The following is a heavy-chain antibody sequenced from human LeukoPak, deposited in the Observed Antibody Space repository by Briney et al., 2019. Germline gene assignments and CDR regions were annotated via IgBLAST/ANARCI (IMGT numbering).Heavy chain of an antibody. V-gene: IGHV1-2*02. J-gene: IGHJ5*02. D-gene: IGHD2-2*01. CDR3: ARDKNLRYCSSTSCYWSWFDP. CDR2: INPNSGGK. Sequence: ASVKVSCKASGYTFIGYYMHWVRQAPGQGLEWMGWINPNSGGKNYAQKFQGRVTMTRDTSISTAYMELSRLRSDDTVVYYCARDKNLRYCSSTSCYWSWFDPWGQGTLVTVSS. CDR1: GYTFIGYY.